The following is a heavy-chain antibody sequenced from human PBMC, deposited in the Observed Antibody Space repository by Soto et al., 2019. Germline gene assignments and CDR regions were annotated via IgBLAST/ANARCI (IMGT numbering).Heavy chain of an antibody. D-gene: IGHD2-15*01. CDR1: GYTLTELS. CDR2: FDPEDGET. Sequence: APVNVSCKVSGYTLTELSIHWVRQAPGKGLEWMGGFDPEDGETIYAQKFQGRVTMTEDTSTDTAYMELTSLRSEDTAVYYCATEELACSGGSCYPTYLPPWGKSTLGTVSS. V-gene: IGHV1-24*01. J-gene: IGHJ1*01. CDR3: ATEELACSGGSCYPTYLPP.